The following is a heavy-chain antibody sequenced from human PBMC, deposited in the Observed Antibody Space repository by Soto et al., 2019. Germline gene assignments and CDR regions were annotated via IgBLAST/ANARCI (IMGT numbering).Heavy chain of an antibody. D-gene: IGHD4-17*01. Sequence: GGSLRLSCAASGFTFSDHYMDWVRQAPGKGLEWVGRTRNKANSYTTEYAASVKGRFTISRDDSKNSLYLQMNSLKTEDTAVYYCARDSNGDYHFDNWGQGTLVTVSS. J-gene: IGHJ4*02. CDR2: TRNKANSYTT. CDR3: ARDSNGDYHFDN. V-gene: IGHV3-72*01. CDR1: GFTFSDHY.